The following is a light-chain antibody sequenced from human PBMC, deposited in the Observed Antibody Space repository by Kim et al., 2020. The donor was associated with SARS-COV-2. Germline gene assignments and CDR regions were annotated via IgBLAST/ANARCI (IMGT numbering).Light chain of an antibody. CDR3: LRDNSYPRA. CDR1: QGIRNA. Sequence: DIQMTQSPSSLSASVGDRVTITCRASQGIRNALGWYQQKPGKAPKRLIYAASSLQGGVPARFRGGGAGTEFTRTISSLQPEEFATYCGLRDNSYPRAFGEGTRLGIK. V-gene: IGKV1-17*01. CDR2: AAS. J-gene: IGKJ5*01.